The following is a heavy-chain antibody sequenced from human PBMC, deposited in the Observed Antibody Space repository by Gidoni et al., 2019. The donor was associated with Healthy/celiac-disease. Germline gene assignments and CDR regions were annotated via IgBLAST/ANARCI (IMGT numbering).Heavy chain of an antibody. CDR2: INPNGGGT. Sequence: QAQLVQSGAEVKKPGASVKVSCKASGYTFTGYYIHWVRQAPGQGLEWMGWINPNGGGTNYAQKFQGRVAMTRDTSIATAYMDLSRLSSDDTAIYFCARVGVRSAARQPTPYWGQGTLVTVSS. CDR3: ARVGVRSAARQPTPY. CDR1: GYTFTGYY. V-gene: IGHV1-2*02. D-gene: IGHD2-2*01. J-gene: IGHJ4*02.